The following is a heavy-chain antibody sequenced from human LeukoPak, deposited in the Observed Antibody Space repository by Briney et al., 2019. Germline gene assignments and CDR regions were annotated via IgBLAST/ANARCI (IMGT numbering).Heavy chain of an antibody. CDR2: ISYDGSNK. Sequence: PGGSLRLSCAVSGFTFGSYAMHWVRQAPGKGLEWVAVISYDGSNKYYADSVKGRFTISRDNSKNTLYLQMNSLRAEDTAVYYCARDYTAMAFDYWGQGTLVTVSS. J-gene: IGHJ4*02. V-gene: IGHV3-30*04. CDR3: ARDYTAMAFDY. CDR1: GFTFGSYA. D-gene: IGHD5-18*01.